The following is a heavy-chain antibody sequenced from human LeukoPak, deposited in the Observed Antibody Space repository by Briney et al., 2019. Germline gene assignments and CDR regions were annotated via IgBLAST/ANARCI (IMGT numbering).Heavy chain of an antibody. CDR3: ARHDPWYSGSWYLDY. J-gene: IGHJ4*02. V-gene: IGHV5-51*01. CDR2: IYPGDSDT. Sequence: GESLKISCKGSGYSFTSYWIGWVRQMPGKGLEWMGIIYPGDSDTRYSPSFQGQVTISADKSISTAYLQWSSLKASDTAMYYCARHDPWYSGSWYLDYWGQGTLVTVSS. D-gene: IGHD6-13*01. CDR1: GYSFTSYW.